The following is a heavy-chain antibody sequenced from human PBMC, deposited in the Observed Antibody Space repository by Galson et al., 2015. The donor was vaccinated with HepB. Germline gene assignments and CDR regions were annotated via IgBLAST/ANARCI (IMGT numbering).Heavy chain of an antibody. Sequence: SLRLSCAASGFNFRFYAMHWARQAPGKGLEWVAFIWYDGTNKFYADSVKGRFTISRDNSENQVYLQMNSLRAEDTAVYFCAKDHNGEGWFDPWGQGALVTVSS. CDR3: AKDHNGEGWFDP. D-gene: IGHD2-8*01. CDR2: IWYDGTNK. J-gene: IGHJ5*02. V-gene: IGHV3-33*06. CDR1: GFNFRFYA.